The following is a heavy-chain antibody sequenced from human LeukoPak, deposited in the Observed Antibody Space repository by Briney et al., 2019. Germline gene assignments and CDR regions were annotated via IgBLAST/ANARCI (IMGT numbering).Heavy chain of an antibody. J-gene: IGHJ5*02. CDR1: GGSISSGDYY. CDR2: IYYSGGT. V-gene: IGHV4-30-4*01. CDR3: ARVEYYYGSGSYGGFDP. Sequence: SETLSLTCTVSGGSISSGDYYWSWIRQPPGKGLEWIGYIYYSGGTYYNPSLKGRVTISVDTSKNQFSLKLSSVTAADTAVYYCARVEYYYGSGSYGGFDPWGQGTLVTVSS. D-gene: IGHD3-10*01.